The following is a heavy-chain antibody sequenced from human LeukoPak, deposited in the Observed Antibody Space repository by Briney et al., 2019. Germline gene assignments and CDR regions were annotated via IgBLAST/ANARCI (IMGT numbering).Heavy chain of an antibody. CDR3: ASSGGYYYDSSGYYSGQYFQH. V-gene: IGHV1-69*04. Sequence: SVKVSCKASGGTFSSYAISWVRQAPGQGLEWMGRIIPIFGIANYAQKFQGRVTITADKSTSTAYMELSSLRSEDTAVYYCASSGGYYYDSSGYYSGQYFQHWGQGTLVTVSS. D-gene: IGHD3-22*01. J-gene: IGHJ1*01. CDR1: GGTFSSYA. CDR2: IIPIFGIA.